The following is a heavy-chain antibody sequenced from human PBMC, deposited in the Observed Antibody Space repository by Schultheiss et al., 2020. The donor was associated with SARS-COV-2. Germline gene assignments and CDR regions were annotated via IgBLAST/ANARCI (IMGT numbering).Heavy chain of an antibody. V-gene: IGHV4-34*01. CDR1: GGSFSGYY. CDR2: IYYSGST. D-gene: IGHD6-19*01. Sequence: SETLSLTCAVYGGSFSGYYWSWIRQHPGKGLEWIGYIYYSGSTYYNPSLKSRVTISVDTSKNQFSLKLSSVTAADTAVYYCARVKGGWYFDYWGQGTLVTVSS. J-gene: IGHJ4*02. CDR3: ARVKGGWYFDY.